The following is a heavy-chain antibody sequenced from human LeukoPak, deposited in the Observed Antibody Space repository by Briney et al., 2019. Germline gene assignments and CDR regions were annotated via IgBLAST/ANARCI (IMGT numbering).Heavy chain of an antibody. J-gene: IGHJ4*02. CDR3: ARGDDYGVFDY. V-gene: IGHV3-48*03. D-gene: IGHD4-17*01. Sequence: GALRLSCAASGFTFSSYEMNWVRQPPGKGLEWVSYISSSGSTIYYADSVKGRFTISRDNAKNSLYLQMNSLRAEDTAVYYCARGDDYGVFDYWGQGTLVTVSS. CDR1: GFTFSSYE. CDR2: ISSSGSTI.